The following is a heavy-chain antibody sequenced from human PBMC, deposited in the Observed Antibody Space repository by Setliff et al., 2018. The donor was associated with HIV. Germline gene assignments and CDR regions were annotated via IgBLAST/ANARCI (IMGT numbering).Heavy chain of an antibody. V-gene: IGHV4-59*08. Sequence: TLSLTCTVSGGYITTYYWSWIRQPPGKGLEWIGYIYYSGSTNYNPSLKSRVTISVDTSKNQFSLKLSSVTAADTAVYYCARPRYTYGTPPAFDIWGRGTVVTVSS. CDR3: ARPRYTYGTPPAFDI. CDR1: GGYITTYY. D-gene: IGHD5-18*01. CDR2: IYYSGST. J-gene: IGHJ3*02.